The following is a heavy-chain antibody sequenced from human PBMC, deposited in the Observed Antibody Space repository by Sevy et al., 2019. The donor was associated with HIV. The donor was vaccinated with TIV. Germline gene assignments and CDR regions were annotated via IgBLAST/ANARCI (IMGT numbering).Heavy chain of an antibody. CDR3: ARGASVAGRGGFDF. J-gene: IGHJ4*02. CDR1: GFTFSAST. D-gene: IGHD6-19*01. Sequence: GGSLRLSCAASGFTFSASTINWVRQAPGKGLEWISSIGSSGSYIHYADSVKGRFTISRDNAKSSLYLQLNGLRAEDTAVYYCARGASVAGRGGFDFWGQGTLVTVSS. CDR2: IGSSGSYI. V-gene: IGHV3-21*01.